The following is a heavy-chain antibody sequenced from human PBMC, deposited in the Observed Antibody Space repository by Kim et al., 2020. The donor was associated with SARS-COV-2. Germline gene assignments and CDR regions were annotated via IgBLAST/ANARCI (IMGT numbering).Heavy chain of an antibody. V-gene: IGHV3-49*04. D-gene: IGHD1-26*01. CDR3: IRPLESTTGLRNTFHI. CDR2: IRSQTYGGTT. Sequence: GGSLRLSCTASGFTFGDYAMSWVRQAPGKGLEWIAFIRSQTYGGTTQYAASVKGRFTISRDDSQSIAYLQMNTLKTEDTAVYYCIRPLESTTGLRNTFHIWGQGTMVTVSS. CDR1: GFTFGDYA. J-gene: IGHJ3*02.